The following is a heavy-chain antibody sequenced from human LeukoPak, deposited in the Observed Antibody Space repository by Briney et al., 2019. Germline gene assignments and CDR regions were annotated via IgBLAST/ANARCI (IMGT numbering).Heavy chain of an antibody. D-gene: IGHD6-19*01. CDR1: GFTFNTHG. V-gene: IGHV3-33*06. CDR3: AKDRSTGWYAGFDY. CDR2: IWYDGSQK. Sequence: QPGRSLRLSCAASGFTFNTHGMHWVRQAPGKGLEWVAVIWYDGSQKYYADSVKGRFTISRDNSKSTLYLQMNSLRAEDTAVYYCAKDRSTGWYAGFDYWGQGTLVTVSS. J-gene: IGHJ4*02.